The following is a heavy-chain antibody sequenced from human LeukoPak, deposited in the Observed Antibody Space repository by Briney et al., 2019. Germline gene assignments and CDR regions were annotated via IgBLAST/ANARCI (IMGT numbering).Heavy chain of an antibody. CDR2: ISGSGGST. CDR3: AKDGDGSWEVRGAFDI. V-gene: IGHV3-23*01. Sequence: PGGSLRLSCAASGFTFSSYGMSWVRQAPGKGLEWVSAISGSGGSTYYADSVKGRFTISRDNSKNTLYLQMNSLRAEDTAVYYCAKDGDGSWEVRGAFDIWGQGTMVTVSS. CDR1: GFTFSSYG. D-gene: IGHD6-13*01. J-gene: IGHJ3*02.